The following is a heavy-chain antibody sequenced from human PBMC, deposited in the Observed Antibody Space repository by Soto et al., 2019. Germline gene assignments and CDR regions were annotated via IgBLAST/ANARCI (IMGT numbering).Heavy chain of an antibody. D-gene: IGHD6-13*01. Sequence: GASVKVSCKASGYTFTSYYMHWVRQAPGQGLEWMGIINPSGGSTSYAQKFQGRVTMTRDTSTSTVYMELSSLRSEDTAVYYCASTDPIAGHFDYWGQGTLVTVSS. CDR2: INPSGGST. J-gene: IGHJ4*02. CDR1: GYTFTSYY. V-gene: IGHV1-46*01. CDR3: ASTDPIAGHFDY.